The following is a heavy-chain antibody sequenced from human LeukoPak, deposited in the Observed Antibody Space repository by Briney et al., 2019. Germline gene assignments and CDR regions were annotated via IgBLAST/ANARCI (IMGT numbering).Heavy chain of an antibody. Sequence: SETLSLTCTVSGGSISSSSYYWGWIRQPPGKGLEWIGSIDYSGSTYYNPSLKSRVTISVDTSKNQFSLKLSSVTAADTAVYYCARQFLGYYYGSGSCFAYWGQGTLVTVSS. CDR3: ARQFLGYYYGSGSCFAY. J-gene: IGHJ4*02. CDR2: IDYSGST. D-gene: IGHD3-10*01. V-gene: IGHV4-39*01. CDR1: GGSISSSSYY.